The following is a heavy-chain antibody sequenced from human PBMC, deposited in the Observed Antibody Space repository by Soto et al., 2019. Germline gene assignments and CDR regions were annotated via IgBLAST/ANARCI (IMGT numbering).Heavy chain of an antibody. CDR3: ARGWTYNGYDYAAEDN. CDR2: ISAYNGNT. J-gene: IGHJ4*02. Sequence: QVQLVQSGAEVKKPGASVKVSCVASGYSFSSYGISWVRQAPGQGLEWVGWISAYNGNTNYAQRVQGRVTMTTDISTTTAYMELRSLRSDDTAVYYCARGWTYNGYDYAAEDNWGQGPLVTVSS. D-gene: IGHD5-12*01. CDR1: GYSFSSYG. V-gene: IGHV1-18*01.